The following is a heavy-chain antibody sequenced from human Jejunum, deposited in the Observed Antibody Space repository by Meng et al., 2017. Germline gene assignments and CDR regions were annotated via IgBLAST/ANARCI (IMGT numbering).Heavy chain of an antibody. J-gene: IGHJ4*02. CDR2: IYHSGST. CDR3: ARGGYYSFDY. D-gene: IGHD5-18*01. Sequence: QVELPVSGPGLVKPSETLSLTCAASGGSISSVYWWTWVRQSPGKGLEWIGEIYHSGSTNYNPSLKSRVTISVDKSKNQFSLKLTSVTAADTAVYYCARGGYYSFDYWGQGTLVTVSS. V-gene: IGHV4-4*02. CDR1: GGSISSVYW.